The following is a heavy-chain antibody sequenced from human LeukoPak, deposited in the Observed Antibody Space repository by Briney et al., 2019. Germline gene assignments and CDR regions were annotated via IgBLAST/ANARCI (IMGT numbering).Heavy chain of an antibody. D-gene: IGHD5-24*01. CDR2: ISYDGSDK. Sequence: AGSLRLSCAASGFTFKSYGMHWVRQAPGKGLEWVAAISYDGSDKYYVDSVKGRLTISRDNSKNTLYLQMDSLKSEDTAVYYCATGYSVEMATMPDWGQGTLVTVPS. V-gene: IGHV3-30*03. CDR3: ATGYSVEMATMPD. CDR1: GFTFKSYG. J-gene: IGHJ4*02.